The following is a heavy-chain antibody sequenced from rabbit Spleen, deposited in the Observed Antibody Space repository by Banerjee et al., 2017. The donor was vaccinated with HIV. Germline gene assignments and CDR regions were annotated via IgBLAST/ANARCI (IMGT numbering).Heavy chain of an antibody. CDR2: IGAGSSGST. CDR3: ARDTSSSFSSYGMDL. V-gene: IGHV1S40*01. Sequence: QSLEESGGGLVKPGASLTLTCKASGFSFNSGYDMCWVRQAPGKGLEWIACIGAGSSGSTYSATWAKGRFTISKTSSTTVTLQMTRLTAADTATYFCARDTSSSFSSYGMDLWGPGHPGHRL. J-gene: IGHJ6*01. D-gene: IGHD1-1*01. CDR1: GFSFNSGYD.